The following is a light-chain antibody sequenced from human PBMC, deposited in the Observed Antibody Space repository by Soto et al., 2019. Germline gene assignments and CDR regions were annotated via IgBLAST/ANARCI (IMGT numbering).Light chain of an antibody. J-gene: IGKJ1*01. CDR1: QSVRHD. V-gene: IGKV3-15*01. CDR2: GAS. CDR3: QQYNSRWT. Sequence: EIVMTQSPATLSVSPGESATLSCRASQSVRHDFAWYQLKPGQAPRLVVYGASTRATGIPARFSGSGSGTEFTLTISSLQSEDFAGYYCQQYNSRWTFGQGTKVEMK.